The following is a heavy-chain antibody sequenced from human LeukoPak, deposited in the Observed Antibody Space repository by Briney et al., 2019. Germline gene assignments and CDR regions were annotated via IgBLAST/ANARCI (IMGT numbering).Heavy chain of an antibody. D-gene: IGHD3-3*01. CDR3: ARTPLYYDFWSGYRSPFDY. CDR2: IYYSGST. V-gene: IGHV4-39*07. CDR1: GGSISSSSYY. J-gene: IGHJ4*02. Sequence: SETLSLTCTVSGGSISSSSYYWGWIRQPPGKGLEWIGSIYYSGSTNYNPSLKSRVTISVDTSKNQFSLKLSSVTAADTAVYYCARTPLYYDFWSGYRSPFDYWGQGTLVTVSS.